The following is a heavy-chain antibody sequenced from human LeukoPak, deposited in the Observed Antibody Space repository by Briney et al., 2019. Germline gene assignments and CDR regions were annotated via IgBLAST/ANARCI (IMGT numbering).Heavy chain of an antibody. V-gene: IGHV3-23*01. CDR2: ISGSGGST. CDR1: GFTFSSYA. CDR3: AKGSSSWNYYYHYYMDV. D-gene: IGHD6-13*01. Sequence: PGGSLRLSCAASGFTFSSYAMSWVRQAPGKGLEWVSAISGSGGSTYYADSVKGRFTISRDNSKNTLYLQMNSLRAEDTAVYYCAKGSSSWNYYYHYYMDVWGKGTTVTVSS. J-gene: IGHJ6*03.